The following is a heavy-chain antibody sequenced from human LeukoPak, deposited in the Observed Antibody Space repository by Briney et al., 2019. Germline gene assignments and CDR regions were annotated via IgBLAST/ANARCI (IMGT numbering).Heavy chain of an antibody. CDR3: AILWWHRVDY. CDR2: INSDGSST. D-gene: IGHD2-15*01. Sequence: GSLRLSCAASGFTFSSYWMHWVRQAPGEGLVWVSRINSDGSSTGYADSVKGRFTISRDNAKNTLYLQMNSLRAEDTAVYYCAILWWHRVDYWGQGTLVTVSS. J-gene: IGHJ4*02. CDR1: GFTFSSYW. V-gene: IGHV3-74*01.